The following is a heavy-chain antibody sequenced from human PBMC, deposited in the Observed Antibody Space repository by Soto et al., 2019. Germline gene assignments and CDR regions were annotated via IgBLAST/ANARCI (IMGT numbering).Heavy chain of an antibody. CDR1: GGSISSSSFY. D-gene: IGHD3-16*01. CDR3: VSPYNFYFMDV. V-gene: IGHV4-39*02. Sequence: LSLTCTVSGGSISSSSFYWGWVRQPPGKGLEWIGSVSHRGSTYYNPSLTSRVTTSVDTSKNHFSLKLNSVTAADTAVYYCVSPYNFYFMDVWGNGTPVTVSS. CDR2: VSHRGST. J-gene: IGHJ6*03.